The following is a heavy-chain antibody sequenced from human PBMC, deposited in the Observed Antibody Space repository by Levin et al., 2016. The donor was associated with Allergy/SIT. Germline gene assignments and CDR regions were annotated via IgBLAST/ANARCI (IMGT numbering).Heavy chain of an antibody. CDR1: GYTFTSYA. D-gene: IGHD2-2*01. Sequence: ASVKVSCKASGYTFTSYAMHWVRQAPGQRLEWMGWISAYNGNTNYAQKLQGRVTMTTDTSTSTAYMELRSLRSDDTAVYYCASGIVRSTPSRVYYYYGMDVWGQGTTVTVSS. J-gene: IGHJ6*02. CDR2: ISAYNGNT. CDR3: ASGIVRSTPSRVYYYYGMDV. V-gene: IGHV1-18*01.